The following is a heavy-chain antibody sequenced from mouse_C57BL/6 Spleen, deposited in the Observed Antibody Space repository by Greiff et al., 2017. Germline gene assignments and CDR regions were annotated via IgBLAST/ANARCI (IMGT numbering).Heavy chain of an antibody. CDR1: GYSFTGYY. D-gene: IGHD1-1*01. Sequence: EVQLVESGPELVKPGASVKISCKASGYSFTGYYMNWVKQSPEKSLEWIGEINPSTGGTTYNQKFKAKATLTVDKSSSTAYMQLKSLTSEDSAVYYCARRTYGSSYDYWGQGTTLTVSS. J-gene: IGHJ2*01. CDR2: INPSTGGT. V-gene: IGHV1-42*01. CDR3: ARRTYGSSYDY.